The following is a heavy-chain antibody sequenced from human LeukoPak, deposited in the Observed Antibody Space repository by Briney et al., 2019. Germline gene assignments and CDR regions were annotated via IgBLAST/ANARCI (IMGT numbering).Heavy chain of an antibody. Sequence: GGSLRLSCAASGFTFSNNGMNWVRQAPGKGLEWVSGISPSGDITYYADSVKGRFTISRDNSKNTLYLQMNSLRAEDTAVYYCARDFIVVVPAAIRYYYYYYMDVWGKGTTVTVSS. D-gene: IGHD2-2*02. CDR1: GFTFSNNG. CDR2: ISPSGDIT. J-gene: IGHJ6*03. V-gene: IGHV3-23*01. CDR3: ARDFIVVVPAAIRYYYYYYMDV.